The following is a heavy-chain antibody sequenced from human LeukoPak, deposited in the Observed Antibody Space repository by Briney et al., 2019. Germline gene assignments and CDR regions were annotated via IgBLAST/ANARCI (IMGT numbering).Heavy chain of an antibody. CDR2: IKQDGSEK. V-gene: IGHV3-7*01. D-gene: IGHD3-22*01. CDR3: ARTDNGYYDSSGYYYDY. CDR1: GFTFSSYW. Sequence: PGGSLRLSCAASGFTFSSYWMSWVRPAPGKGLEWVANIKQDGSEKYYVDSVKGRFTISRDNAKNSLYLQMNSLRAEDTAVYYCARTDNGYYDSSGYYYDYWGQGTLVTVSS. J-gene: IGHJ4*02.